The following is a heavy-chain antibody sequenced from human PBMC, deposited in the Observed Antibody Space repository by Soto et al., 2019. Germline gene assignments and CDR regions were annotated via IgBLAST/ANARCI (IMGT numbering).Heavy chain of an antibody. D-gene: IGHD5-12*01. CDR2: IYRSGST. Sequence: QLQLQESGSGLVKPSQTLSLTCAVSGGSISSVGYSWSWIRQPPGKGLEWIGYIYRSGSTNYNPYLKSRVTIPVDRSKNQFSLKLSSVTAADTAVYYCAAGGGLPRYYWGQGTLVTVSS. V-gene: IGHV4-30-2*01. CDR1: GGSISSVGYS. CDR3: AAGGGLPRYY. J-gene: IGHJ4*02.